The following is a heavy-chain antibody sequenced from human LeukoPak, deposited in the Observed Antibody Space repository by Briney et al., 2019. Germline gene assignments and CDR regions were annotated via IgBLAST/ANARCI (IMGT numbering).Heavy chain of an antibody. CDR1: GFTFSSYG. J-gene: IGHJ4*02. CDR3: AKDFDSSGYYYGSIDY. D-gene: IGHD3-22*01. V-gene: IGHV3-30*02. CDR2: IRYDGSNK. Sequence: GGSLRLSCAASGFTFSSYGMHWVRQAPRKGLEWVAFIRYDGSNKYYEDSVKGRFTISRDKSKNTLYLQMNSLRAEDTAVYYCAKDFDSSGYYYGSIDYWGQGTLVTVSS.